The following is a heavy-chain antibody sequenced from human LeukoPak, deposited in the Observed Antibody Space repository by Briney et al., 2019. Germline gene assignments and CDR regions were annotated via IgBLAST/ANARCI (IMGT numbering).Heavy chain of an antibody. D-gene: IGHD1-26*01. CDR3: AESGSWDAFDI. J-gene: IGHJ3*02. Sequence: SETLSLTCTVSGGSISSYYWSWIRQPPGKGLEWIGYIYYSGSTNYNPSLKSRVTISVDTSKNQFSLKLSSVTAADTAVYYCAESGSWDAFDIWGQGTMVTVSS. CDR2: IYYSGST. V-gene: IGHV4-59*01. CDR1: GGSISSYY.